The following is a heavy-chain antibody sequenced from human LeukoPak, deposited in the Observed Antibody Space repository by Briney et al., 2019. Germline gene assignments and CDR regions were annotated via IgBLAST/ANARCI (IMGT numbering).Heavy chain of an antibody. V-gene: IGHV4-59*01. CDR1: GVSITSYS. CDR2: ISYSGDT. CDR3: ARGGTVTTRAFDY. D-gene: IGHD4-17*01. J-gene: IGHJ4*02. Sequence: SETLSLTCTVSGVSITSYSWSWIRQPPGKGLEWIGFISYSGDTNYNPSLKSRLTISVDTSKTHFSLKLSSVTAADTAVYYCARGGTVTTRAFDYWGQGTLVTVSS.